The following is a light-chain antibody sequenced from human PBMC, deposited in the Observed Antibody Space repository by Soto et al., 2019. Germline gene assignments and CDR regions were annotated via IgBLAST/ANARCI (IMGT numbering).Light chain of an antibody. CDR3: GSYTTSSNYV. CDR2: DVG. CDR1: SSDIDAYNY. V-gene: IGLV2-14*01. J-gene: IGLJ1*01. Sequence: QSVLTQPASVSGSPGQSITISCTGTSSDIDAYNYVSWYQQHPGKAPKLMIYDVGNRPSGISNRFSGSKSGNTASLTISGLQAEDEADYYCGSYTTSSNYVFGTGTRSPS.